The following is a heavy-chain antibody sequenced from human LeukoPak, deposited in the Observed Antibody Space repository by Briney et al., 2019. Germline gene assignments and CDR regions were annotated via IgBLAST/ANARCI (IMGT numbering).Heavy chain of an antibody. J-gene: IGHJ3*02. V-gene: IGHV4-34*01. Sequence: PSETLSLTCAVYGGSFSGYCWSWIRQPPGKGLEWIGEINHSGSNTYNPSLKGRVTISADTSKNQFSLKLSSVTAADTAVYYCATLWLRGLVAFDIWGQGTMVTVSS. CDR1: GGSFSGYC. D-gene: IGHD5-18*01. CDR3: ATLWLRGLVAFDI. CDR2: INHSGSN.